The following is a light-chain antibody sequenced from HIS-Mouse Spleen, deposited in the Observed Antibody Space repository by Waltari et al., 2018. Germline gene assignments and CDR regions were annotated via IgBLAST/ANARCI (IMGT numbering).Light chain of an antibody. J-gene: IGLJ3*02. CDR1: SSAVGSYNL. Sequence: QSALTQPVSVSGSPGQSITISCTGTSSAVGSYNLVPWYQQHPGKAPKLMIYEGSKRPSGVSNRFSGSKSGNTASLTISGLQAEDEADYYCCSYAGSSTWVFGGGTKLTVL. CDR2: EGS. CDR3: CSYAGSSTWV. V-gene: IGLV2-23*01.